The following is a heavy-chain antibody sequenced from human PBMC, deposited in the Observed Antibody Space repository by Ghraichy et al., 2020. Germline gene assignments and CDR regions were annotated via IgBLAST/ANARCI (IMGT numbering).Heavy chain of an antibody. Sequence: LSLTCAASGFTFSSYWMSWVRQAPGKGLEWVANIKQDGSEKYYVDSVKGRFTISRDNAKNSLYLQMNSLRAEDTAVYYCARDRTYYDFWSGYNQNYYYYYGMDVWGQGTTVTVSS. CDR3: ARDRTYYDFWSGYNQNYYYYYGMDV. V-gene: IGHV3-7*03. CDR1: GFTFSSYW. D-gene: IGHD3-3*01. J-gene: IGHJ6*02. CDR2: IKQDGSEK.